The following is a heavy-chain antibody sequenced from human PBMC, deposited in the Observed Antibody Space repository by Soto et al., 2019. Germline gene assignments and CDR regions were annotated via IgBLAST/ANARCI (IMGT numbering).Heavy chain of an antibody. J-gene: IGHJ4*02. CDR2: IYPSGMP. CDR1: GGSISNAAYS. Sequence: TLSLTCTVSGGSISNAAYSWIWIRQPPGKGLEWIGYIYPSGMPFYNPSLRSRVTISIDRSNDQFSLNLKSVTAADTAVYYCARERGGYGLFDSWGQRTLVTVCS. V-gene: IGHV4-30-2*01. CDR3: ARERGGYGLFDS. D-gene: IGHD5-18*01.